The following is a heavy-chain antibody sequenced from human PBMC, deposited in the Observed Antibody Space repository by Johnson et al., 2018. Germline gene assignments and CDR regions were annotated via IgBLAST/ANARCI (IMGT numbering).Heavy chain of an antibody. J-gene: IGHJ3*02. V-gene: IGHV3-23*04. Sequence: VQLVQSGGGLVQPGGSLRLSCAASGFTFSSYAMSWVRQAPGKGLEWVSAISGSGGSIYYADSVKGRFTISRENSKNTRYMQMNSLRAEDTAVYYCAKDGPGRVGPPRRAFDIWGQGTMVTVSS. CDR3: AKDGPGRVGPPRRAFDI. D-gene: IGHD2-15*01. CDR1: GFTFSSYA. CDR2: ISGSGGSI.